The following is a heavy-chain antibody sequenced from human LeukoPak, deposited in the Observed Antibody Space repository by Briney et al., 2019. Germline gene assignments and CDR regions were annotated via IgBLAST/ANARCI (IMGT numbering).Heavy chain of an antibody. CDR3: ARRRSVAGLDY. J-gene: IGHJ4*02. V-gene: IGHV4-59*08. D-gene: IGHD6-19*01. Sequence: SETLSLTCTVSGGSISSYYWSWIRQPPGKGLEWIGYIYYSGSTNYNPSLKSRVTISVDTSKNQFSPKLSSVTAADTAVYYCARRRSVAGLDYWGQGTLVTVSS. CDR1: GGSISSYY. CDR2: IYYSGST.